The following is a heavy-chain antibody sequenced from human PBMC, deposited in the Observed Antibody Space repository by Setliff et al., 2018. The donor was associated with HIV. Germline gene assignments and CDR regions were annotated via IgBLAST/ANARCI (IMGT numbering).Heavy chain of an antibody. Sequence: SETLSLTCTVSGDSISPYYWSWIRQSPGKGLEWIAYISYSGSANYNPSLKSRVTISVDTSENKFSLKLTSVTAADTAVYYCARVPFTTGFDYWGQGILVTVSS. CDR1: GDSISPYY. CDR2: ISYSGSA. V-gene: IGHV4-59*01. J-gene: IGHJ4*02. CDR3: ARVPFTTGFDY. D-gene: IGHD3-3*01.